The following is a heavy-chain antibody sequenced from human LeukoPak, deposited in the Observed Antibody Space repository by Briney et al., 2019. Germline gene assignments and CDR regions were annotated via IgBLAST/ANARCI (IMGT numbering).Heavy chain of an antibody. CDR1: WFTFSNAW. J-gene: IGHJ4*02. CDR3: TTRDWGSFSY. Sequence: GGSLRLSCAASWFTFSNAWMNGVRQPPGKGLEWVGRIKSKTDGGTTDYAAPVKGRFTISRDDSKHTLYLQVNSLKTEDTAVYYCTTRDWGSFSYWGQGTLVTVSS. V-gene: IGHV3-15*01. D-gene: IGHD7-27*01. CDR2: IKSKTDGGTT.